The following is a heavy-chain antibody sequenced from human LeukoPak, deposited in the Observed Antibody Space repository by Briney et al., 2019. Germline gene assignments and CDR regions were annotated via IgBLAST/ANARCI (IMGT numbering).Heavy chain of an antibody. V-gene: IGHV4-31*03. CDR1: GGSISSGGYY. CDR3: ARMRYDILTGLNWFDP. CDR2: IYYSGST. Sequence: SETLSLTSTVSGGSISSGGYYWSWIRQHPGKGLEWIGYIYYSGSTYYNPSLKSRVTISVDTSKNQFSLKLSSVTAADTAVYYCARMRYDILTGLNWFDPWGQGTLVTVSS. D-gene: IGHD3-9*01. J-gene: IGHJ5*02.